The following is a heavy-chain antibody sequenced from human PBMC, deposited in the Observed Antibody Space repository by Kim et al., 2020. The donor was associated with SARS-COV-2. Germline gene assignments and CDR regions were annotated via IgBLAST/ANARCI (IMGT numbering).Heavy chain of an antibody. CDR2: INHSGST. V-gene: IGHV4-34*01. CDR1: GGSFSGYY. CDR3: ASGWGYYWNYDLFSYYAF. Sequence: SETLSLTCAVYGGSFSGYYWSWIRQLPGKGLEWIGEINHSGSTNYNPSLKSRITISVDTSKNQFSLNLSSVSAADTAVYYCASGWGYYWNYDLFSYYAF. J-gene: IGHJ3*01. D-gene: IGHD1-7*01.